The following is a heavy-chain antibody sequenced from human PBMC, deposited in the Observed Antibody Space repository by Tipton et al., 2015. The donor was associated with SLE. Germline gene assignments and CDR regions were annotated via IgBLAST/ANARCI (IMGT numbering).Heavy chain of an antibody. J-gene: IGHJ3*02. Sequence: GSLRLSCAASELTVRSNHMAWVRQAPGRGLESVSDIYRDGRTDYADSVRGRFTISRDISRNALLLQMTVLRAEDTAVYYCASTNSGDLHRGAFDIWGQGTLVTVSP. CDR1: ELTVRSNH. CDR3: ASTNSGDLHRGAFDI. CDR2: IYRDGRT. V-gene: IGHV3-53*01. D-gene: IGHD4-23*01.